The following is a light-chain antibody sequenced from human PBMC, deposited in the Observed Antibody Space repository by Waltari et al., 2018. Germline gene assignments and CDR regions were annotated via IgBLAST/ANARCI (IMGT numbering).Light chain of an antibody. CDR1: QSLLHRNGNYF. J-gene: IGKJ2*01. Sequence: DIVMTQSPLSLPVTPGEPASISCRFSQSLLHRNGNYFFGWYVQKPGPYPQLLIYLGTNRASGVPDRFSARGSGTDFTLKISRVEAEDVGVYYCMQALQTPYTFGQGTKLEIK. CDR2: LGT. V-gene: IGKV2-28*01. CDR3: MQALQTPYT.